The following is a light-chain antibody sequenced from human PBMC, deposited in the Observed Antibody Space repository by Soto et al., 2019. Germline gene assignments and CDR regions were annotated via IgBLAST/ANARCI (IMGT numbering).Light chain of an antibody. CDR1: SSDVGSYNL. Sequence: QSVLTQPASVSGSPGQSITISCTGPSSDVGSYNLVSWYQQYPGKAPKLIIFEVFKRPSGVSHRFSGSKSGNTASLTISGLQAEDEVNYYCCSYAGRATYVFGGGTKLTVL. CDR3: CSYAGRATYV. CDR2: EVF. V-gene: IGLV2-23*02. J-gene: IGLJ2*01.